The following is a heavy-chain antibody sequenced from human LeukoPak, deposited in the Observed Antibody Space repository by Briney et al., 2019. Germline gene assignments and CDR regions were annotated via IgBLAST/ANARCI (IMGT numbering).Heavy chain of an antibody. Sequence: GESLKISCKGSGYSFTTYRIGWVRQMPGKGLEWMGVVSPGDSDTRYSPSFQGQVTISADKSISTAYLQWSSLKASDTAMYYCARRLDDSSGYYYRTMYYFDYWGQGTLVTVSS. CDR1: GYSFTTYR. J-gene: IGHJ4*02. V-gene: IGHV5-51*01. CDR2: VSPGDSDT. CDR3: ARRLDDSSGYYYRTMYYFDY. D-gene: IGHD3-22*01.